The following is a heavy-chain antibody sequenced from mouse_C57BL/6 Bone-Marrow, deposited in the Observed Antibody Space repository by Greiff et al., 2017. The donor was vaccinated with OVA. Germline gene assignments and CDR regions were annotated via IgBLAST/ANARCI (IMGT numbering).Heavy chain of an antibody. Sequence: VHVKQSGPELVKPGASVKIPCKASGYTFTDYNMDWVKQSHGKSLEWIGDINPNNGGTIYNQKFKGKATLTVDKSSSTAYMELSSLTSEDSAVYYCARFGDYDDAMDYWGQGTSVTVSS. CDR3: ARFGDYDDAMDY. V-gene: IGHV1-18*01. CDR2: INPNNGGT. J-gene: IGHJ4*01. D-gene: IGHD2-4*01. CDR1: GYTFTDYN.